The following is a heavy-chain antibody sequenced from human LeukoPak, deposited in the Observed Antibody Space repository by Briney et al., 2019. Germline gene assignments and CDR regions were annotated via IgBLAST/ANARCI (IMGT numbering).Heavy chain of an antibody. V-gene: IGHV4-59*01. CDR1: GGSISGYY. Sequence: PSETLSLTCSVSGGSISGYYWSWIRQPPGKGLEWIGYIYSSGGTNYNPSLKSRVTISLDTSKNQFSLRLSSVTAADTAVYYCARDFCSGGSCYSYFHYWGQGTLVTVPS. D-gene: IGHD2-15*01. CDR3: ARDFCSGGSCYSYFHY. CDR2: IYSSGGT. J-gene: IGHJ4*02.